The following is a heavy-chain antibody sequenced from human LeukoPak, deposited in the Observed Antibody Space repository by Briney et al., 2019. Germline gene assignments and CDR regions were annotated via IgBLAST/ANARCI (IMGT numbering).Heavy chain of an antibody. V-gene: IGHV4-59*01. J-gene: IGHJ6*02. CDR1: GGSISSYY. CDR3: ARDAYGSGSFLGYYYYGVDV. D-gene: IGHD3-10*01. CDR2: IYYSGST. Sequence: SETLSLTCTVSGGSISSYYWSWIRQPPGKGLEWIGYIYYSGSTNYNPSLKSRVTISVDTSKNQFSLKLSSVTAADTAVYYCARDAYGSGSFLGYYYYGVDVWGQGTTVTVSS.